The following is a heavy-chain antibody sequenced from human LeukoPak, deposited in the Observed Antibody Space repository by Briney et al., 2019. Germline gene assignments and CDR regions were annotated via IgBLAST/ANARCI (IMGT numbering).Heavy chain of an antibody. Sequence: SETLSLTCTVFGRSISSYYSSWIRQPPGRGLEWVGYIYYSGSTNYNPSLKSRVTISVDTSKNQLSLKLSSVTAADTAVYYCARSIVVVPAAPHGAFDIWGQGTMVTVSS. V-gene: IGHV4-59*08. D-gene: IGHD2-2*01. CDR3: ARSIVVVPAAPHGAFDI. J-gene: IGHJ3*02. CDR1: GRSISSYY. CDR2: IYYSGST.